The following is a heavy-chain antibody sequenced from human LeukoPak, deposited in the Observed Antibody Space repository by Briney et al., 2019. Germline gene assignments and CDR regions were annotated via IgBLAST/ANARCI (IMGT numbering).Heavy chain of an antibody. V-gene: IGHV3-30*04. CDR1: GFTFSISA. Sequence: GGPLRLSCAASGFTFSISAMHWVRQAPGKGLEWVAVISFDGSNKYYADSVKGRFTVSRDNSKSTLLLQMSTLRAEDTAVYYCATLTGTTGSDDYWGQGTLVTVSS. CDR3: ATLTGTTGSDDY. J-gene: IGHJ4*02. CDR2: ISFDGSNK. D-gene: IGHD1-20*01.